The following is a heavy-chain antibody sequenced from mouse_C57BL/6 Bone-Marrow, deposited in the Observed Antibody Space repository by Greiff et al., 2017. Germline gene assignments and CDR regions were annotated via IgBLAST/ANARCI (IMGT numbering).Heavy chain of an antibody. J-gene: IGHJ4*01. CDR1: GFNIKDDD. CDR2: IDPENGDT. CDR3: TTGGDY. Sequence: EVKLQASGAELVRPGASVKLSCTASGFNIKDDDMHWVKQRPEQGLEWIGWIDPENGDTEYASKFQGKVTIAADTSSNTDYLQLSSLTSEDTAVYYRTTGGDYGGQGNSVTVSS. V-gene: IGHV14-4*01.